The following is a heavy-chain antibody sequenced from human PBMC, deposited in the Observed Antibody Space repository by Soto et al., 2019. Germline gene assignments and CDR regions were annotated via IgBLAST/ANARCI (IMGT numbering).Heavy chain of an antibody. Sequence: EVQVLESGGGLVQRGGSLRLSCVASGFIFDKYAMTWVRQAPGKGLEWVSSISGSSSTTYYADSVKGWFTISRDGSKNTLFLHMSALRAEDTAVYYCAPTRYAYGADAVGYWGQGTLVTVSS. V-gene: IGHV3-23*01. CDR1: GFIFDKYA. D-gene: IGHD2-2*01. CDR3: APTRYAYGADAVGY. J-gene: IGHJ4*01. CDR2: ISGSSSTT.